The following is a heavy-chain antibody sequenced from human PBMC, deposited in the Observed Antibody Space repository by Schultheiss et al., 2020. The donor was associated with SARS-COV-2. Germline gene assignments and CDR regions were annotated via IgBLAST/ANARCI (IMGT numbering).Heavy chain of an antibody. CDR2: VYHSGST. CDR1: GYSFSGGYH. CDR3: ARDPSTVTKPYGMDV. Sequence: SETLSLTCAVSGYSFSGGYHWAWIRQPPGKGLEWIATVYHSGSTNYNPSLKSRVTISVDTSKNQFSLKLSSVTAADTAVYYCARDPSTVTKPYGMDVWGRGTTVTVSS. V-gene: IGHV4-38-2*02. D-gene: IGHD4-17*01. J-gene: IGHJ6*02.